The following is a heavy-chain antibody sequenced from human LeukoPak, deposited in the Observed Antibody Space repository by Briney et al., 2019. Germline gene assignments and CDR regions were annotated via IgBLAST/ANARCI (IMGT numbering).Heavy chain of an antibody. CDR3: AKEDLVAVGATMPLDY. CDR1: GFTFSSYA. J-gene: IGHJ4*02. Sequence: GGSLRLSCAASGFTFSSYAMSWVRQAPGKGLEWVSTISGSGGSTYYADSVKGRFTISSDNSKNTLYLQMNSLRAEDTAVYYCAKEDLVAVGATMPLDYWGQGTLVTVSS. D-gene: IGHD1-26*01. V-gene: IGHV3-23*01. CDR2: ISGSGGST.